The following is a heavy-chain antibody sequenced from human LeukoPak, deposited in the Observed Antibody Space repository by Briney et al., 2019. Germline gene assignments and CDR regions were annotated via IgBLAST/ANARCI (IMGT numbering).Heavy chain of an antibody. CDR2: IIPIFGSS. Sequence: SVKVSCKASGGTFNNYAINWVRQAPGQGLEWMGGIIPIFGSSNYAQKFQGRVTITADESTTTAYMELSSLRSEDTAVYYCARDAVSYYGSGSQYYYYYMDVWGKGTTVTISS. J-gene: IGHJ6*03. CDR1: GGTFNNYA. CDR3: ARDAVSYYGSGSQYYYYYMDV. D-gene: IGHD3-10*01. V-gene: IGHV1-69*13.